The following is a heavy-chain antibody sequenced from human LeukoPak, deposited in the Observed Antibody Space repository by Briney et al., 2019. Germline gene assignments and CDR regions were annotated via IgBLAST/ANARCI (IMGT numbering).Heavy chain of an antibody. CDR2: IIPIFGTA. V-gene: IGHV1-69*05. Sequence: SVKVSCKASGGTFSSYAISWVRQAPGQGLEWMGRIIPIFGTANYAQKFQGRVTITTDESTSTAYMELSSLRSEDTAVYYCARVLDDFWSGYYTSVFDYWGQGTLVTVSS. D-gene: IGHD3-3*01. CDR1: GGTFSSYA. CDR3: ARVLDDFWSGYYTSVFDY. J-gene: IGHJ4*02.